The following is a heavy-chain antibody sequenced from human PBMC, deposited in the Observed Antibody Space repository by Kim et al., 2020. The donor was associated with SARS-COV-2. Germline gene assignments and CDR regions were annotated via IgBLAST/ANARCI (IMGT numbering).Heavy chain of an antibody. CDR1: GFHVGSNY. CDR3: AGQPYSSGGLIDY. D-gene: IGHD6-19*01. V-gene: IGHV3-53*01. Sequence: GGSLRLSCAASGFHVGSNYMSWVRQAPGKGLEWVSVIYSGVSTSYADSVKGRFTISRDNSRNTLYLQMNSLRAEDTAVYYCAGQPYSSGGLIDYWGQGTLVTVSS. J-gene: IGHJ4*02. CDR2: IYSGVST.